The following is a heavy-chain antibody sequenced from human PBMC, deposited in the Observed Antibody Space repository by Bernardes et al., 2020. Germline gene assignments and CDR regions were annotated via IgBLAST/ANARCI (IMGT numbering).Heavy chain of an antibody. Sequence: GGALRLSCAASGFILNNYVMHWVRQAPGKGLEWGSLLYYDGRQKFYADSVKGRFTISRDNSKNTLYLQMDSLRADDTALYYCASETRGSEFDYWGRGTLVTVSS. CDR3: ASETRGSEFDY. D-gene: IGHD3-10*01. CDR1: GFILNNYV. CDR2: LYYDGRQK. V-gene: IGHV3-33*01. J-gene: IGHJ4*02.